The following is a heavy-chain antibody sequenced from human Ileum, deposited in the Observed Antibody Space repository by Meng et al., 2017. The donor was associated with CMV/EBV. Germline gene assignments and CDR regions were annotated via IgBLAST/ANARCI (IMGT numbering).Heavy chain of an antibody. J-gene: IGHJ5*02. CDR2: MNPNSGNT. Sequence: ASLMVSCNASGYTFTSYDINWLRQATGQGLEWMGWMNPNSGNTAYAPKFQGRLTMTRNTSINTAYMDLSSLRSDDKAIYYCTRGRGSTHKGNWFDPWGQGTRVTVSS. V-gene: IGHV1-8*01. CDR1: GYTFTSYD. D-gene: IGHD3-10*01. CDR3: TRGRGSTHKGNWFDP.